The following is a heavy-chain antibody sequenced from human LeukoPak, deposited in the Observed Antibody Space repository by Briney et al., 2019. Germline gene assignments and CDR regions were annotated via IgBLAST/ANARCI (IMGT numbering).Heavy chain of an antibody. J-gene: IGHJ4*02. CDR3: ARSYGWLPGGM. Sequence: GGSLRLSCAASGFTFSDYYMSWIRQAPGKGLEWVSYISSTSSYTNYADSAKGRFTISRDSAKNSLHLQMNSLRAEDTAVYYCARSYGWLPGGMWGQGTLVTVSS. V-gene: IGHV3-11*03. D-gene: IGHD5-12*01. CDR2: ISSTSSYT. CDR1: GFTFSDYY.